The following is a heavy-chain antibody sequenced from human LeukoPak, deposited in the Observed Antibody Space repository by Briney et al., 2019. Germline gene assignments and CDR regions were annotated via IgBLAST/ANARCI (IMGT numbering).Heavy chain of an antibody. CDR3: ARWACSSTSCYEDHAFDI. D-gene: IGHD2-2*01. V-gene: IGHV4-4*07. J-gene: IGHJ3*02. CDR2: IYTSGST. Sequence: SETLSLTCTVSGVSISSYYWSWIRQPAGKGLEWIGRIYTSGSTNYNPSLKSRVTMSVDTSKNQFSLKLSSVTAADTAVYYCARWACSSTSCYEDHAFDIWGQGTMVTVSS. CDR1: GVSISSYY.